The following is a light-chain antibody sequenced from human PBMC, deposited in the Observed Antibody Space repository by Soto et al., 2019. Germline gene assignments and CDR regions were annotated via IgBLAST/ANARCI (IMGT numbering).Light chain of an antibody. Sequence: QSALTQPASVFGSPGQSITISCTGTSSEVGGYNYVSWYQQHPGKAPKLMIYDVSNRPSGVSNRFPGSKSGNTASLTISGLQAEDETDYYSSPYTSSTPHVFVTRSVVTVL. CDR1: SSEVGGYNY. J-gene: IGLJ1*01. V-gene: IGLV2-14*01. CDR2: DVS. CDR3: SPYTSSTPHV.